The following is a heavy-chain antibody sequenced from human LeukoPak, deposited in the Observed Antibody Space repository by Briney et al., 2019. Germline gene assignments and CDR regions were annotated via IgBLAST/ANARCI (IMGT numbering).Heavy chain of an antibody. Sequence: SETLSLTCIVSGDSVSSGYWSWIRQPPGKGLEWIGYIYDSGITDYNSSLKSRLTISVDTSNNQFSLNLRSVTAADTAVYYCAGRGHRYSRDWGQGILVTVSS. CDR3: AGRGHRYSRD. V-gene: IGHV4-4*09. CDR2: IYDSGIT. CDR1: GDSVSSGY. J-gene: IGHJ1*01. D-gene: IGHD2-15*01.